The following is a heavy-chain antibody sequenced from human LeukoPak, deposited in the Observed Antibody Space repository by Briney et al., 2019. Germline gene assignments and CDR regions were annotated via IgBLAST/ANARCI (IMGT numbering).Heavy chain of an antibody. J-gene: IGHJ3*02. CDR3: AREGEVAAFDAFDI. D-gene: IGHD6-19*01. Sequence: GGSLRVSCAASGFIFSTYEMNWVGQAPGKGLEGVSYISGSGRAIYYADSARGRFTISRDNAKNSLYLQMNSLRAEDTAVYYCAREGEVAAFDAFDIWGQGTMVTVSS. CDR2: ISGSGRAI. CDR1: GFIFSTYE. V-gene: IGHV3-48*03.